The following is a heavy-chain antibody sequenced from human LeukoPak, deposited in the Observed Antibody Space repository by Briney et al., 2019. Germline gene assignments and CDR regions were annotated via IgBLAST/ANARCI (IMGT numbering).Heavy chain of an antibody. Sequence: SETLSLTCTVSGGSISSGGYYWSWIRQHPGKGLEWIGYIYYSGSTYYNPSLKSRVTISVDTSKNQFSLKLSSVTAANTAVYYCARTQFVVVPAAMSVYFDYWGQGTLVTVSS. J-gene: IGHJ4*02. CDR3: ARTQFVVVPAAMSVYFDY. D-gene: IGHD2-2*01. CDR2: IYYSGST. V-gene: IGHV4-31*03. CDR1: GGSISSGGYY.